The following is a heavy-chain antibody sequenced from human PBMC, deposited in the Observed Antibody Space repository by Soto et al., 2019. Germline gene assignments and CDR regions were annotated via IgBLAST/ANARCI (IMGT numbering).Heavy chain of an antibody. J-gene: IGHJ4*02. CDR3: ASVLKGSGWSPGYFDY. V-gene: IGHV3-53*01. CDR1: GFTVSSNY. CDR2: IYSGGNT. D-gene: IGHD6-19*01. Sequence: EVQLVESGGGLIQPGGSLRLSCAASGFTVSSNYMNWVRQAPGKGLEWVSVIYSGGNTYYADSVKGRFTISKDNSKNTLYLQMSSLRAADTAVYYCASVLKGSGWSPGYFDYWGQGTLVTVSS.